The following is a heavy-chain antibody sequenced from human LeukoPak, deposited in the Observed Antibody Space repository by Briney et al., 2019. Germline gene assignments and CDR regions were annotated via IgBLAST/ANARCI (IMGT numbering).Heavy chain of an antibody. CDR1: GVSISSYY. J-gene: IGHJ5*02. Sequence: PSETLSLTCTVSGVSISSYYWSWIRQPPGKGLEWIGDIYYSGSTNYNPSLKSRVTISVDTSKNQFSLKLSSVTAADTAVYYCAREEEAAAGYWFDPWGQGTLVTVSS. D-gene: IGHD6-13*01. CDR3: AREEEAAAGYWFDP. V-gene: IGHV4-59*01. CDR2: IYYSGST.